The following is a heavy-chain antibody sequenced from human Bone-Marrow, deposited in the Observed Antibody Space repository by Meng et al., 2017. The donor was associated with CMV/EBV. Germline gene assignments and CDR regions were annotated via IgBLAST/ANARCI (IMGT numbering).Heavy chain of an antibody. J-gene: IGHJ4*02. Sequence: GGSPEISCAASGFIFSSYDMHWVRQAPGKGLEWVAYLRHDGSNKDYADSVKGRITISRDISTNTLYLQMNSLRVEDTAVYYCAKDLDGGDKGWGQGTLVTVSS. CDR3: AKDLDGGDKG. V-gene: IGHV3-30*02. CDR2: LRHDGSNK. D-gene: IGHD2-21*02. CDR1: GFIFSSYD.